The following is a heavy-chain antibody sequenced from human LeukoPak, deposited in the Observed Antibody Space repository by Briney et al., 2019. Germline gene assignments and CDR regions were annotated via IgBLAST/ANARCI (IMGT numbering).Heavy chain of an antibody. CDR2: MNPNSGNT. J-gene: IGHJ1*01. CDR3: ARGLVASFEYSSSWYDFQH. D-gene: IGHD6-13*01. Sequence: ASVKVSCKASGYTFTSYDINWVRQATGQGLEWMGWMNPNSGNTGYAQKFQGRVTMTRNTSISTAYMELSSLRSEDTAVYYCARGLVASFEYSSSWYDFQHWGQGTLVTVSS. V-gene: IGHV1-8*01. CDR1: GYTFTSYD.